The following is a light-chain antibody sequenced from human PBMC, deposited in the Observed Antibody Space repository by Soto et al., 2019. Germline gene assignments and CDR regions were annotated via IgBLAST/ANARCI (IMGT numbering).Light chain of an antibody. Sequence: QSVLTQPPSASGTPGQTIAISCSGGSSNIGSHTVNWYQQLPGTAPRLLIYSNTQRPSGVPDRFSGSKSGTSASLAISGLQSEYKGDYYCAAWDDSLNGVVFGGGTKLTVL. J-gene: IGLJ2*01. CDR1: SSNIGSHT. CDR2: SNT. CDR3: AAWDDSLNGVV. V-gene: IGLV1-44*01.